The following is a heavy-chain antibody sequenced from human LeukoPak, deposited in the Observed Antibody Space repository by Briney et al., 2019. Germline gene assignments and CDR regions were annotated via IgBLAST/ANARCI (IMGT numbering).Heavy chain of an antibody. D-gene: IGHD3-10*01. CDR1: GGSISSYY. CDR2: IYTSGST. CDR3: ARAYYYGSGSINWFDP. Sequence: PSETLSLTCTVSGGSISSYYWSWSRQPAGKGLEWIGRIYTSGSTNYNPSLKSRVTMSVDTSKNQFSLKLSSVTAADTAVYYCARAYYYGSGSINWFDPWGQGTLVTVSS. J-gene: IGHJ5*02. V-gene: IGHV4-4*07.